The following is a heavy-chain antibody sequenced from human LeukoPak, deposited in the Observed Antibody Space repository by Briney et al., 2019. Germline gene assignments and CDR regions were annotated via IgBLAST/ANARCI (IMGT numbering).Heavy chain of an antibody. CDR2: MNPSGGST. D-gene: IGHD6-13*01. J-gene: IGHJ4*02. Sequence: ASVKVSCKASGYTFTRYHMHWVRQAPGQGLEWMGIMNPSGGSTTYARQFQGRVTMTRDTSTNTVYMELSSLRSEDTAVYYCARGSGSSWYWFYDYWGQGTLVTVSS. V-gene: IGHV1-46*01. CDR1: GYTFTRYH. CDR3: ARGSGSSWYWFYDY.